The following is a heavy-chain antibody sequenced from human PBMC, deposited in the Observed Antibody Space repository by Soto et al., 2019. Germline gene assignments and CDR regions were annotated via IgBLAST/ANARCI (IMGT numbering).Heavy chain of an antibody. CDR1: GGTFSSYA. D-gene: IGHD2-2*02. J-gene: IGHJ6*02. Sequence: SVKVSCKASGGTFSSYAISWVRQAPGQGLEWMGGIIPIFGTANYAQKFQGRVTITADESTSTAYMELSSLRSEDTAVYYCARIPGIDIVVVPAAIWGNYYYGMDVWGQGTTVTVS. CDR2: IIPIFGTA. CDR3: ARIPGIDIVVVPAAIWGNYYYGMDV. V-gene: IGHV1-69*13.